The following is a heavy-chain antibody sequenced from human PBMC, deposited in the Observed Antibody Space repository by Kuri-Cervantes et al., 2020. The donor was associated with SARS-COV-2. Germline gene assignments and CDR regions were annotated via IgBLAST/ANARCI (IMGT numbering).Heavy chain of an antibody. D-gene: IGHD6-13*01. Sequence: SETLSLTCAVYGGSFSGYYWSWIRQPPGKGLEWIGEINHSGSTNYNPSLKSRVTISVDTSKNQFSLKLSSVTAADTAVYYCARCRRIAAASRWFDPWGQGTPVTVSS. CDR3: ARCRRIAAASRWFDP. CDR1: GGSFSGYY. CDR2: INHSGST. V-gene: IGHV4-34*01. J-gene: IGHJ5*02.